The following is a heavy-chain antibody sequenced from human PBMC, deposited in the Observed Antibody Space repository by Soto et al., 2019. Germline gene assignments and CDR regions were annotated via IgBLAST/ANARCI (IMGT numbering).Heavy chain of an antibody. V-gene: IGHV3-30*03. CDR3: SRGIKGGLDA. CDR1: GFVFNDYD. J-gene: IGHJ5*02. CDR2: ISYDGSNR. D-gene: IGHD2-21*01. Sequence: QVQLAESGGGVVQPGRSLRLSCTTSGFVFNDYDIHWVRQAPGKGLAWLESISYDGSNRYYADSVKGRFTISRDNSKNTLSLQINSLGAEDTAVYYCSRGIKGGLDAWGPGTLVTVSS.